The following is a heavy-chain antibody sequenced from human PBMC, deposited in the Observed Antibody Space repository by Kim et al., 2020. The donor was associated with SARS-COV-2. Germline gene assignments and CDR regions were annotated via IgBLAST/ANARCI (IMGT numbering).Heavy chain of an antibody. D-gene: IGHD3-3*01. CDR3: ARRLLGSGYRQFDY. Sequence: PSLKSRVTISVDTSKNQFSLKLSSVTAADTAVYYCARRLLGSGYRQFDYWGQGTLVTVSS. V-gene: IGHV4-39*01. J-gene: IGHJ4*02.